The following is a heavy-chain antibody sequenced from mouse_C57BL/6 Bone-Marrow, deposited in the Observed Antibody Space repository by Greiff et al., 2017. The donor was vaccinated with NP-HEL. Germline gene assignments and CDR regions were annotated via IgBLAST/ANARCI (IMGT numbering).Heavy chain of an antibody. V-gene: IGHV1-9*01. CDR2: ILPGSGST. CDR3: ARGFRHYYGSSDWYFDV. CDR1: GYTFTGYW. D-gene: IGHD1-1*01. Sequence: LVESGAELMKPGASVKLSCKATGYTFTGYWIEWVKQRPGHGLEWIGEILPGSGSTNYNEKFKGKATFTADTSSNTAYMQLSSLTTEDSAIYYCARGFRHYYGSSDWYFDVWGTGTTVTVSS. J-gene: IGHJ1*03.